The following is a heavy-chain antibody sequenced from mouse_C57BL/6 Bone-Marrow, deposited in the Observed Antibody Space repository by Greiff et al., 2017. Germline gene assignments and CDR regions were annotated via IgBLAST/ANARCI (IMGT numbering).Heavy chain of an antibody. CDR3: ARDPHYYGSPYYAMDY. Sequence: EVQLVESGPGLVKPSQSLSLTCSVTGYSITSGYYWNWIRQFPGNKLEWMGYISYDGSNNYNPSLKNRISITRDTSKNQFFLKLNSVTTEDTATYYCARDPHYYGSPYYAMDYWGQGTSVTVSS. D-gene: IGHD1-1*01. V-gene: IGHV3-6*01. CDR1: GYSITSGYY. CDR2: ISYDGSN. J-gene: IGHJ4*01.